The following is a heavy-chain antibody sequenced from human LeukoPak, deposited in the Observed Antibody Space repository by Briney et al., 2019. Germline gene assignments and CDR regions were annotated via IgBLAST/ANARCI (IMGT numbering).Heavy chain of an antibody. Sequence: PGGSLRLSCAASGFTFSNTWMSWVRQAPGKGLEWVGRIKSKTDGGTTDYAAPVKGRFTISRDDSKNTLYLQMNSLKTEDTAVYYCTTDDVYDRDAFDIWGQGTMVTVSS. V-gene: IGHV3-15*01. CDR2: IKSKTDGGTT. CDR1: GFTFSNTW. CDR3: TTDDVYDRDAFDI. J-gene: IGHJ3*02. D-gene: IGHD3-16*01.